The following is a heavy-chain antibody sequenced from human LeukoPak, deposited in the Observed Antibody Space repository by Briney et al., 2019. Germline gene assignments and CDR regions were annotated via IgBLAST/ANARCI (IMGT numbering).Heavy chain of an antibody. D-gene: IGHD3-22*01. CDR1: GYTFTELS. CDR3: ATDSPHSSGYSDNPFDY. Sequence: ASVKVSCKVSGYTFTELSMHWVRQAPGKGLEWMGGFDPEDGETVYAQKFQGRVTMTEDTSTDTAYMELSSLRSEDTAVYYCATDSPHSSGYSDNPFDYWGQGPLVTVSS. J-gene: IGHJ4*02. CDR2: FDPEDGET. V-gene: IGHV1-24*01.